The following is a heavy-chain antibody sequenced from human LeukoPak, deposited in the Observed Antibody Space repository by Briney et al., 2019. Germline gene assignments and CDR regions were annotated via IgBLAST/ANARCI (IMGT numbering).Heavy chain of an antibody. D-gene: IGHD1-14*01. CDR3: AKKSGNLYYFDY. Sequence: GGSLRLSCAVSGLTFTSYAMSWVRRAPGKGLEWVSAISGSGVSTYYADSVEGRFTISRDDSQNTLALQMNSLRAEDTAVYYCAKKSGNLYYFDYWGQGTLVTVSP. V-gene: IGHV3-23*01. CDR2: ISGSGVST. CDR1: GLTFTSYA. J-gene: IGHJ4*02.